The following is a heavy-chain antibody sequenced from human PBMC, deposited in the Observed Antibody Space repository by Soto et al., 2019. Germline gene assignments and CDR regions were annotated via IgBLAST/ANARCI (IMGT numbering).Heavy chain of an antibody. CDR3: ARSNSMVRGGFDY. J-gene: IGHJ4*02. D-gene: IGHD3-10*01. CDR1: GESFSGYY. Sequence: QVQLQQWGTGLLKPSETLSLTCAVYGESFSGYYWSWIRQPPGKGLEWIGEINHSGSTNYNPSLKSRVTISVDTSKNQFSLKLSSVTAADTAVYYCARSNSMVRGGFDYWGQGTLVTVSS. V-gene: IGHV4-34*01. CDR2: INHSGST.